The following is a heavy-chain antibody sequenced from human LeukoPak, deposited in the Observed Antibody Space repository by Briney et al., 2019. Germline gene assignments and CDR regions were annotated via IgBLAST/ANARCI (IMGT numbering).Heavy chain of an antibody. D-gene: IGHD2-21*01. CDR3: ARGGSPIFYYYIDV. CDR1: GYTFTGYY. V-gene: IGHV1-2*02. CDR2: INPNSGGT. Sequence: GASVKVSCKASGYTFTGYYMHWVRQAPGQGLEWMGWINPNSGGTNYAQRFQGRVTMTRDTSITTTYMELSRLRSDDTAVYYCARGGSPIFYYYIDVWGKGTTVTISS. J-gene: IGHJ6*03.